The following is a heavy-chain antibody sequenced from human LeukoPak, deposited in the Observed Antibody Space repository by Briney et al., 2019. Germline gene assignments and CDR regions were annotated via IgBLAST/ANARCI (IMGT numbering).Heavy chain of an antibody. CDR3: ARDPYYFGSGSYFSASYFDS. D-gene: IGHD3-10*01. Sequence: GASVKVSCKASGYTFTSYGISWVRQAPGQGLEWMGWISAYSGNTNYAQELQGRVTMTTDTSTTTAYMELRSLRSDDTAVYYCARDPYYFGSGSYFSASYFDSWGQGTLVTVSS. J-gene: IGHJ4*02. CDR2: ISAYSGNT. V-gene: IGHV1-18*01. CDR1: GYTFTSYG.